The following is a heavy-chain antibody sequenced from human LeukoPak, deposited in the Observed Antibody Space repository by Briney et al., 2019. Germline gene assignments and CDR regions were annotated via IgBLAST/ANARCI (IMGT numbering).Heavy chain of an antibody. CDR1: GFTFSTSG. D-gene: IGHD5-18*01. J-gene: IGHJ4*02. Sequence: GGSLRLSCVASGFTFSTSGIHWVRQSPGKGLDWVAFIRNDGNKKNYTESVKGRFTISRDNSKNTLYLQMDSLSAEDTAVYYCVKVDTWGQGTLVTVSS. V-gene: IGHV3-30*02. CDR2: IRNDGNKK. CDR3: VKVDT.